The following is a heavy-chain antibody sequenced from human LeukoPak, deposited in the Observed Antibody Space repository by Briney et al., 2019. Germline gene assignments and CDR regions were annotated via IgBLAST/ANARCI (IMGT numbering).Heavy chain of an antibody. J-gene: IGHJ4*02. CDR2: ISAYNGNT. Sequence: ASVKVSCKASGYTFTSYGISWVRQAPGQGLEWMGWISAYNGNTNYEQKLQGRVTMTTDTSTSTAYMELRSLRSDDPAAYYCGRDRGRLIWFGGDYYFDYWGQGTLVTVSS. CDR3: GRDRGRLIWFGGDYYFDY. CDR1: GYTFTSYG. V-gene: IGHV1-18*01. D-gene: IGHD3-10*01.